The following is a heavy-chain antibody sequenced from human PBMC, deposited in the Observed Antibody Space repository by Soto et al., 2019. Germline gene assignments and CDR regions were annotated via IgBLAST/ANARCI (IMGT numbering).Heavy chain of an antibody. J-gene: IGHJ6*03. CDR3: AREYSGYDWRYYYYMDV. V-gene: IGHV4-59*01. D-gene: IGHD5-12*01. Sequence: SDTLSLTCTVSGGSISSYYWSWIRQPPGKGLEWIGYIYYSGSTNYNPSLKSRVTISVDTSKNQFSLKLSSVTAADTAVYYCAREYSGYDWRYYYYMDVWGKGTTVTVSS. CDR1: GGSISSYY. CDR2: IYYSGST.